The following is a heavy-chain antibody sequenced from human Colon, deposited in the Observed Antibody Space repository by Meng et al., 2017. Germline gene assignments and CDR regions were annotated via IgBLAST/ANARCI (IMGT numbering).Heavy chain of an antibody. CDR1: GFSFSGDN. J-gene: IGHJ4*02. Sequence: GESLKISCAASGFSFSGDNMNWVRQAPGKGLEWVATITGSSSRIYYSDSMKGRFTISRDNAKNSLYLQMNSMTADDTGVYYWARTLTERGGPGHYNDYYSSFDYWGQGVVVTVSS. V-gene: IGHV3-21*03. D-gene: IGHD2-21*02. CDR2: ITGSSSRI. CDR3: ARTLTERGGPGHYNDYYSSFDY.